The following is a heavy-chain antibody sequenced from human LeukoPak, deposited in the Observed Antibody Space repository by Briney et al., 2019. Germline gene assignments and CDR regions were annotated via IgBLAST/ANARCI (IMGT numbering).Heavy chain of an antibody. D-gene: IGHD3-22*01. CDR3: ARPLIVGSKGAFDI. V-gene: IGHV4-59*08. Sequence: SETLSLTCTLSGGSISSYYWSWIRHPPGKWREWIGYIYYSGSTNYNPSLKSRVTISVDTSKNQFSLKLSSVTAADTAVYYCARPLIVGSKGAFDIWGQGTMVTVSS. CDR2: IYYSGST. CDR1: GGSISSYY. J-gene: IGHJ3*02.